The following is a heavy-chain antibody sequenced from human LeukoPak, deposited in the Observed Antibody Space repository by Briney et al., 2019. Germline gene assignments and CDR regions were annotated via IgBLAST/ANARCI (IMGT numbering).Heavy chain of an antibody. CDR1: GGSFSGYY. Sequence: SETLSLTCAVYGGSFSGYYWSWIRQPPGKGLEWIGEINHSGSTNYNPSLKSRVTISVDTSKNQFSLKLSSVTAADTAVYYCARGYDYANLNFDYWGQGPLVTVSS. CDR2: INHSGST. V-gene: IGHV4-34*01. J-gene: IGHJ4*02. D-gene: IGHD3-16*01. CDR3: ARGYDYANLNFDY.